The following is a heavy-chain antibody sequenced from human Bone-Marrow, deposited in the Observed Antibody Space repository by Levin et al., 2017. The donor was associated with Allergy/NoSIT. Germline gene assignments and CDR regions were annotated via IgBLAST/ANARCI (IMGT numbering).Heavy chain of an antibody. CDR2: ISYDGSNK. Sequence: SGGSLRLSCAASGFTFSSYGMHWVRQAPGKGLEWVAVISYDGSNKYYADSVKGRFTISRDNSKNTLYLQMNSLRAEDTAVYYCATGTYFDYWGQGTLVTVSS. J-gene: IGHJ4*02. CDR1: GFTFSSYG. V-gene: IGHV3-30*03. CDR3: ATGTYFDY. D-gene: IGHD1-14*01.